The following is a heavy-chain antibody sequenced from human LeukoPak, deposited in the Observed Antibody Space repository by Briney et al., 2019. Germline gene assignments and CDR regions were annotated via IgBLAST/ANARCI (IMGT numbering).Heavy chain of an antibody. CDR3: AADEPDARPRSYYYYYMDV. D-gene: IGHD1-14*01. Sequence: GASVKVSCKASGYTFTSYGIGWVRQAPGQGLEWMGWISAYNGNTNYAQKLQGRVTMTTDTSTSTAYMELGSLRSEDTAVYYCAADEPDARPRSYYYYYMDVWGKGTTVTVSS. J-gene: IGHJ6*03. V-gene: IGHV1-18*01. CDR2: ISAYNGNT. CDR1: GYTFTSYG.